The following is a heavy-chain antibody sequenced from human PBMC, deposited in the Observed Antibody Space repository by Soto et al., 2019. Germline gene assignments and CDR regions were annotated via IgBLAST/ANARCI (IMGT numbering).Heavy chain of an antibody. Sequence: ASVKVSCKASGGTFSSYAISWVRQAPGQGLEWMGGIIPIFGTANYAQKFQGRVTITADESTSTAYMELSSLRSEDTAVYYCARGMTGTTILYYYYGMDVWGQGTTVTVS. V-gene: IGHV1-69*13. CDR1: GGTFSSYA. CDR2: IIPIFGTA. J-gene: IGHJ6*02. D-gene: IGHD1-7*01. CDR3: ARGMTGTTILYYYYGMDV.